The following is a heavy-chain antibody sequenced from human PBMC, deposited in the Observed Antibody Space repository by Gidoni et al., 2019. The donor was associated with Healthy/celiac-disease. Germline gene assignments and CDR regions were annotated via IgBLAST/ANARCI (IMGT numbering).Heavy chain of an antibody. Sequence: QVQLVESGGGVVQPGRSLTLSCAASGFTFSSYGMHWARQAPGKGLEWVAVIWYDGSNKYYADSVKGRFTISRDNSKNTLYLQMNSLRAEDTAVYYCARDSAINYCSSTSCYTGSYYYMDVWGKGATVTVSS. CDR2: IWYDGSNK. V-gene: IGHV3-33*01. CDR3: ARDSAINYCSSTSCYTGSYYYMDV. CDR1: GFTFSSYG. J-gene: IGHJ6*03. D-gene: IGHD2-2*02.